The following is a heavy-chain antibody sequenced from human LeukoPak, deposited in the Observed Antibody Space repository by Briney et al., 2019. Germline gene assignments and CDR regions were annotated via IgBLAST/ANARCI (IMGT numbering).Heavy chain of an antibody. J-gene: IGHJ4*02. CDR3: ARQILFHSERWLKFFDY. CDR1: GGSIRSSSYY. Sequence: SETLSLTCTVSGGSIRSSSYYWGWIRQPPGKGLEWIGSVYYSGSTYYNPSLKSRVTISVDTSKNQFSLKLSSVTAADTAVYYCARQILFHSERWLKFFDYWGQGTLVTVSS. V-gene: IGHV4-39*01. CDR2: VYYSGST. D-gene: IGHD5-24*01.